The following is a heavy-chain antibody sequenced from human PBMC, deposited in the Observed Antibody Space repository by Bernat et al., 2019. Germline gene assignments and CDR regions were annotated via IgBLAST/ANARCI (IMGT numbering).Heavy chain of an antibody. D-gene: IGHD3-9*01. Sequence: EVQLVESGGGLVQPGGSLRLSCAASGFTFSSYEMNWVRQAPGKGLEWVSYISSSGSTIYYADSVKGRFTISRDNAKNSLYLQMNSLRAEDTAVYYCARIELVIMGSADYWGQGTLVTVSS. CDR2: ISSSGSTI. CDR1: GFTFSSYE. CDR3: ARIELVIMGSADY. J-gene: IGHJ4*02. V-gene: IGHV3-48*03.